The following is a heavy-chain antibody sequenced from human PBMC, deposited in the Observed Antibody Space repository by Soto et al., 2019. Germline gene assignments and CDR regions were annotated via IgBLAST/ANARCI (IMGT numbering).Heavy chain of an antibody. CDR2: INHSGST. Sequence: QVQLQQWGAGLLKPSETLSLTCAVYGGSFSGYYWSWIRQPPGKGLEWIGEINHSGSTNYNPSLMRRVTISAGTSKNQYSLKLSSVTAADTAVYYCAIERAGYSYGYNYYYCGMDVWGQGATVTVSS. CDR3: AIERAGYSYGYNYYYCGMDV. D-gene: IGHD5-18*01. CDR1: GGSFSGYY. V-gene: IGHV4-34*01. J-gene: IGHJ6*02.